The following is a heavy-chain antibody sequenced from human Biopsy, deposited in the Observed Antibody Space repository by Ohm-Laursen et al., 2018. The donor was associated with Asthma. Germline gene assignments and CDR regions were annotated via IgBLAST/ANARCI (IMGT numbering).Heavy chain of an antibody. D-gene: IGHD6-19*01. CDR1: GGSISSFY. CDR2: VYWTGST. CDR3: VRAVRNEQCLDPFDY. J-gene: IGHJ4*02. V-gene: IGHV4-59*13. Sequence: PSHTLSLTCSVYGGSISSFYWSWIRQSPEKGLEWMGDVYWTGSTNYNPSLKSRITMSVDTSKNLMFLEFTSAAAADTAIYYCVRAVRNEQCLDPFDYWGQGKPVTVSS.